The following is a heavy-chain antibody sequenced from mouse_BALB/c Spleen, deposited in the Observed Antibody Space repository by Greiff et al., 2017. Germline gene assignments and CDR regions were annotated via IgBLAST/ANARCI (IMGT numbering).Heavy chain of an antibody. CDR2: INPSNGGT. D-gene: IGHD1-1*01. V-gene: IGHV1S81*02. CDR1: GYTFTSYY. CDR3: TTYYGSSYPYWYFDV. Sequence: QVQLKESGAELVKPGASVKLSCKASGYTFTSYYMYWVKQRPGQGLEWIGEINPSNGGTNFNEKFKSKATLTVDKSSSTAYMQLSSLTSEDSAVYYCTTYYGSSYPYWYFDVWGAGTTVTVSS. J-gene: IGHJ1*01.